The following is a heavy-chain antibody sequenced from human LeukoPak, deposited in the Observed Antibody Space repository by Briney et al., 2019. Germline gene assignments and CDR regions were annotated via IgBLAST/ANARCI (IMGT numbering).Heavy chain of an antibody. Sequence: GASVKVSCKASGYTFTGYYMHWVRQAPGQGLEWMGWINPNSGGTSYAQKFQGRVTMTRDTSISTDYMELRRLRSDDTAVYYCTPCRDGYNYPIDYWGQGTLVTVSS. CDR3: TPCRDGYNYPIDY. V-gene: IGHV1-2*02. CDR2: INPNSGGT. D-gene: IGHD5-24*01. CDR1: GYTFTGYY. J-gene: IGHJ4*02.